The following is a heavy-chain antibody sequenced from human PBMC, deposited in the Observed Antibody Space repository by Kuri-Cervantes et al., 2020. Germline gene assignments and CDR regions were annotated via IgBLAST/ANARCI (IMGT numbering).Heavy chain of an antibody. J-gene: IGHJ5*01. Sequence: GGSLRLSCAASGFTFSSYSMNWVRQAPGKGLEWVSSISSSSSYIYYADSVKGRFTISRDNAKNSLYLQMNSLRAEDTAVYYCARPPARYSSGWYGSWGQGTLVTVSS. D-gene: IGHD6-19*01. CDR1: GFTFSSYS. CDR2: ISSSSSYI. V-gene: IGHV3-21*04. CDR3: ARPPARYSSGWYGS.